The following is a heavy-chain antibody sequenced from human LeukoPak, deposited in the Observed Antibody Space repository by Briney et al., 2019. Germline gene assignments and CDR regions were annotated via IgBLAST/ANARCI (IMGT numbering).Heavy chain of an antibody. CDR2: ITGYSDNT. D-gene: IGHD3-22*01. Sequence: ASVKVSCKASGYTFTSYGISWVRQAPGQGLEWVGGITGYSDNTNYAQKLQGRVTITTDTSTSTAYMELRSLRSDDTAMYYCARGVKFDYWGQGTLVTVSS. CDR1: GYTFTSYG. CDR3: ARGVKFDY. J-gene: IGHJ4*02. V-gene: IGHV1-18*01.